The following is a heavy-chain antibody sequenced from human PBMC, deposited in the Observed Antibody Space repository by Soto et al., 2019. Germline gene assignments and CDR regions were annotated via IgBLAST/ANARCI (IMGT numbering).Heavy chain of an antibody. Sequence: SQTLSLTCAISGDSVSSNSAAWNWIRQSPSRGLEWLGRTYYRSKWYNDYAVSVKSRITINPDTSKNQFSLQLNSVTPEDTAVYYCARESYSSSSYYYYGMDVWGQGTTVTVSS. CDR3: ARESYSSSSYYYYGMDV. CDR1: GDSVSSNSAA. D-gene: IGHD6-6*01. J-gene: IGHJ6*02. CDR2: TYYRSKWYN. V-gene: IGHV6-1*01.